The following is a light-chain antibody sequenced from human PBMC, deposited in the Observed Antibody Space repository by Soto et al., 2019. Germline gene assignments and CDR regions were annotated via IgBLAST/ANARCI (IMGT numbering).Light chain of an antibody. CDR3: KQTRAYPST. CDR1: QDIAIY. Sequence: IQLTQSPASLSASVGDRVTFTCRASQDIAIYLAWYQQKPGEAPNLLIHTASTLHGGVPSRFSGSGSGTDFTLTITSLQAEDFATYYCKQTRAYPSTFGGGTKVEIK. CDR2: TAS. J-gene: IGKJ4*01. V-gene: IGKV1-9*01.